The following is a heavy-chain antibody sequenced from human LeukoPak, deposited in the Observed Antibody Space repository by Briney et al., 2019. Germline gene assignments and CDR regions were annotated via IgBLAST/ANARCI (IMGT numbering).Heavy chain of an antibody. CDR3: VRHISTNTGYFDS. D-gene: IGHD5-24*01. CDR2: VYYDGPS. V-gene: IGHV4-39*01. J-gene: IGHJ4*02. CDR1: GGSINSHSYY. Sequence: PSETLSLTCTVSGGSINSHSYYWGWIRQPPGKGLEWIGSVYYDGPSYSNPSLKSRAAVFVDTSRDPFSLDLSFVTAADTALYYCVRHISTNTGYFDSCGQGTLVSVSS.